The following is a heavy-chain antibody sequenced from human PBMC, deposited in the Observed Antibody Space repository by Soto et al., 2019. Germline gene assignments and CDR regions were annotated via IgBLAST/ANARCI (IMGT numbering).Heavy chain of an antibody. CDR2: VSNGAETT. CDR1: GFTFSSYG. V-gene: IGHV3-23*01. Sequence: EVHLLESGGGLLQPGGSLRLSCAASGFTFSSYGMSWVRQAPGKGLEWFSTVSNGAETTEYADSVKGRFTISRDKSTNTLNLQMNSRRVTDTARYYCASTYSREVWYFAYWGQGTLATVSS. D-gene: IGHD6-25*01. J-gene: IGHJ4*02. CDR3: ASTYSREVWYFAY.